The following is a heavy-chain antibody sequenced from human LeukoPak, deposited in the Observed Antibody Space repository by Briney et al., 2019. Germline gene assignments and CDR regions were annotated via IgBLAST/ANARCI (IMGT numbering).Heavy chain of an antibody. D-gene: IGHD7-27*01. CDR1: GFTFSSCT. CDR3: ARDENWGFDY. J-gene: IGHJ4*02. V-gene: IGHV3-48*02. Sequence: GGSLRLSCAASGFTFSSCTMNWVRQAPGKGLEWVSYISKSSGTMSYADSVKGRFTISRDNAKNSLFLQMNSLRDEDTAVYYCARDENWGFDYWGQGTLVTVSS. CDR2: ISKSSGTM.